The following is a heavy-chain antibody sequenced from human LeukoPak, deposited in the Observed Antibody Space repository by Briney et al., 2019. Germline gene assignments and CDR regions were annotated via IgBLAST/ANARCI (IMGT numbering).Heavy chain of an antibody. J-gene: IGHJ5*02. D-gene: IGHD6-6*01. CDR1: GFTFSSYS. CDR2: ISSSSSYI. V-gene: IGHV3-21*01. Sequence: PGGSLRLSCAASGFTFSSYSMNWVRQAPGKGLEWVSSISSSSSYIYYADSVEGRFTISRDNAKNSLYLQMNSLRAEDTAVYYCARAPPVYSSSPWFDPWGQGTLVTVSS. CDR3: ARAPPVYSSSPWFDP.